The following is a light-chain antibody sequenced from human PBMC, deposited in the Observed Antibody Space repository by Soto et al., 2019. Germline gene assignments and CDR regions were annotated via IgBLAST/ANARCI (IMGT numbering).Light chain of an antibody. J-gene: IGKJ1*01. CDR1: QSVTSNY. CDR2: GAS. Sequence: EIVLTQSPGTLSLSPGERATLSSRASQSVTSNYLAWYQQKPGQAPRILIFGASSRATGIPDKFSGSGSGTDFTLTISRLEPDDFAVYYCQHYGSPSWTFGQGTKVEIK. CDR3: QHYGSPSWT. V-gene: IGKV3-20*01.